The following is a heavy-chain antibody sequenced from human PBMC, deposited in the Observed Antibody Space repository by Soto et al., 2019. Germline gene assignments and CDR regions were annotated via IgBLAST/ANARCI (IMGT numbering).Heavy chain of an antibody. CDR3: ARDRLVPYGYGMDV. D-gene: IGHD2-2*01. J-gene: IGHJ6*02. CDR2: IWFDGSKK. CDR1: GFTFRSYG. Sequence: QMQLVESGGGVVQPGRSLRLSCAASGFTFRSYGIHWVRQAPGKGLEWVALIWFDGSKKYYVDSVKGRFAVSRDNSNNTLYLQMNSLRVEDTAVYYCARDRLVPYGYGMDVWGQGTTVTVSS. V-gene: IGHV3-33*01.